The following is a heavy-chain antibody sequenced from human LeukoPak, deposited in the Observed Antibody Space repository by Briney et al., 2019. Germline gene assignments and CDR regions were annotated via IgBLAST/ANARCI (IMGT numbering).Heavy chain of an antibody. CDR2: INHSGST. CDR1: GGSFSGYY. J-gene: IGHJ4*02. D-gene: IGHD6-13*01. V-gene: IGHV4-34*01. Sequence: PSETLSLTCAVYGGSFSGYYWSWIRQPPGKGLEWIGEINHSGSTNYNPSLKSRVTISVDTSKHQFSLKLSSVTAADTAVYYCARLRSSWYAAAFDYWGQGTLVTVSS. CDR3: ARLRSSWYAAAFDY.